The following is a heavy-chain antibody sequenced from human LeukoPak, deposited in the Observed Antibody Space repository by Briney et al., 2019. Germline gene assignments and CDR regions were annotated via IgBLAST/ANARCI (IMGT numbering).Heavy chain of an antibody. CDR1: VGSISSGYYY. CDR2: IYYSGST. CDR3: AREQIGYCSSTSCPDAHNWFDP. Sequence: PSESLSLTCTVSVGSISSGYYYWSWIRQAPGKGLESIGYIYYSGSTYYNPSLKSRVTISVDTSKNQFSLKLSSVTAADTAVYYCAREQIGYCSSTSCPDAHNWFDPWGQGTLVTVSS. J-gene: IGHJ5*02. V-gene: IGHV4-30-4*01. D-gene: IGHD2-2*01.